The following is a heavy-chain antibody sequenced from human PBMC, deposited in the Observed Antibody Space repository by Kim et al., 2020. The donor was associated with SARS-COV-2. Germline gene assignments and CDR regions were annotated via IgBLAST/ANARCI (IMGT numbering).Heavy chain of an antibody. CDR2: FDPEDGDT. CDR3: ATGGITGTYFYYYYMDV. Sequence: ASVKVSCKVSGYTFTELSIRWVRQAPGQGLEWMGGFDPEDGDTIYAQKFQGRVTMTADTSTDIAYMELSSLRSEDTAVYYCATGGITGTYFYYYYMDVWGKGTTVTVSS. J-gene: IGHJ6*03. V-gene: IGHV1-24*01. D-gene: IGHD1-20*01. CDR1: GYTFTELS.